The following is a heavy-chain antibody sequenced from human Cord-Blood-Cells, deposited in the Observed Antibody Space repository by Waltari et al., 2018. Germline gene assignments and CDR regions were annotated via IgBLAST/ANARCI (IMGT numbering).Heavy chain of an antibody. CDR2: INPNSGGT. CDR1: GYTFTGYY. Sequence: QVQLVQSGAEVKKPGASVKVSCKASGYTFTGYYMHWVRQAPGQGLEWMGWINPNSGGTNYAQKFQGRVTMTRDTSISTAYMELSRLRSDDTAVDYCASSGGYCSSTSCYYYYYYMDVWGKGTTVTVSS. V-gene: IGHV1-2*02. D-gene: IGHD2-2*01. J-gene: IGHJ6*03. CDR3: ASSGGYCSSTSCYYYYYYMDV.